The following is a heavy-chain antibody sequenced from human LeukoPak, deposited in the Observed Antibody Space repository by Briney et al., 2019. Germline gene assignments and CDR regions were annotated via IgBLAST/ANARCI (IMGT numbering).Heavy chain of an antibody. J-gene: IGHJ4*02. Sequence: GGSLRLSCVASGFTLSSYSMSWVRQAPGKGLEWVSSISSSSGYVFYADSMKGRFTVSRDNSKNSLYLQMNSLRAEDTAVYYCARFPEGSNTWSIDFWGQGTLVTVSS. D-gene: IGHD2-15*01. CDR1: GFTLSSYS. V-gene: IGHV3-21*01. CDR2: ISSSSGYV. CDR3: ARFPEGSNTWSIDF.